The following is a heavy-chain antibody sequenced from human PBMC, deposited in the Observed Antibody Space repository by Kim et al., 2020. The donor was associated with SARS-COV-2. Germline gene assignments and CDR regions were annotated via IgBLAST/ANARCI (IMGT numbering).Heavy chain of an antibody. Sequence: GGSLRLSCAASGFTVSSNYMSWVRQAPGKGLEWVSVIYSGGSTYYSDSVKGRFTISRDNSKNTLYLQMNSLRAEETAVYYCARDSLLRNYFDYWGQGTLVTVSS. J-gene: IGHJ4*02. CDR1: GFTVSSNY. CDR3: ARDSLLRNYFDY. CDR2: IYSGGST. D-gene: IGHD1-26*01. V-gene: IGHV3-66*01.